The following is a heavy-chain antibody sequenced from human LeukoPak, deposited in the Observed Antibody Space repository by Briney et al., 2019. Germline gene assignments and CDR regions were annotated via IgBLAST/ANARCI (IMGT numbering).Heavy chain of an antibody. V-gene: IGHV4-4*07. CDR3: ARQIASAGTAGFDF. CDR2: SYSTGST. D-gene: IGHD6-13*01. CDR1: GGSISSYY. J-gene: IGHJ4*02. Sequence: SETLSLSCTVSGGSISSYYWSWIRQPAGKGLEWIGRSYSTGSTNYNPSLKSRVTMSVDTSKNQFSLRLRAVTAADTAVYYCARQIASAGTAGFDFWGQGALVTVSS.